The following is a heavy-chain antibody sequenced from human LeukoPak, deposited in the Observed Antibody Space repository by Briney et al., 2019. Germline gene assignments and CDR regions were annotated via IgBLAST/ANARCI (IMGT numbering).Heavy chain of an antibody. CDR3: AKDRNGWLRDVDY. D-gene: IGHD6-19*01. Sequence: PSETLSLTCAVYGGSFSGYYWSWIRQPPGKGLEWIGEINHSGSTNYNPSLKSRVTISVDTSKNQFSLKLSSVTAADTAVYYCAKDRNGWLRDVDYWGQGTLVTVSS. V-gene: IGHV4-34*01. J-gene: IGHJ4*02. CDR2: INHSGST. CDR1: GGSFSGYY.